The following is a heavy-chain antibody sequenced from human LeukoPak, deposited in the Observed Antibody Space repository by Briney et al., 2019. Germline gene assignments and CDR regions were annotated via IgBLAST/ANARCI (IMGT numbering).Heavy chain of an antibody. Sequence: GASVKVSCKVSGYTFTGYYMHWVRQAPGQGLEWMGWINPNSGGTNYAQKFQGRVTMTRDTSISTAYMELSRLRSDDTAVYYCARDPSEEYYYDSSGYRSVYFDYWGQGTLVTVSS. CDR1: GYTFTGYY. D-gene: IGHD3-22*01. J-gene: IGHJ4*02. CDR2: INPNSGGT. V-gene: IGHV1-2*02. CDR3: ARDPSEEYYYDSSGYRSVYFDY.